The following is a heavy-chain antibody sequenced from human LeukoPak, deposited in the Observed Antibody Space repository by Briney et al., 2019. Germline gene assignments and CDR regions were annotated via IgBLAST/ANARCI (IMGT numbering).Heavy chain of an antibody. CDR3: ARGVRKITMVRGVIYY. Sequence: ASVKVSCKASGYTFTGYYMHWVRQAPGQGLEWMGWINPNSGGTNYAQKFQGRVTMTRDTSISTAYMELSRLRSDDTAVYYCARGVRKITMVRGVIYYWGQGTLVTVSS. CDR2: INPNSGGT. V-gene: IGHV1-2*02. CDR1: GYTFTGYY. D-gene: IGHD3-10*01. J-gene: IGHJ4*02.